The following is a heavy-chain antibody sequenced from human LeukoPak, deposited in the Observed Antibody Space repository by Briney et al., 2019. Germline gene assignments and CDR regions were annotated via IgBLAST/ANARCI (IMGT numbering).Heavy chain of an antibody. D-gene: IGHD6-19*01. J-gene: IGHJ4*02. CDR3: AKDRSGWYLDYFDY. CDR1: GFTFSSYG. CDR2: ISGSGGST. Sequence: HPGGTLRLSCAASGFTFSSYGMSWVRQAPGKGLEWVSAISGSGGSTYYADSVKGRSTISRDNSKNTLYLQMNSLRAEDTAVYYCAKDRSGWYLDYFDYWGQGTLVTVSS. V-gene: IGHV3-23*01.